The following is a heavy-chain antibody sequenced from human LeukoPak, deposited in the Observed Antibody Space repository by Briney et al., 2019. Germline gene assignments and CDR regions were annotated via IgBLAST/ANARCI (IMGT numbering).Heavy chain of an antibody. CDR2: ISNSGGST. J-gene: IGHJ4*02. CDR3: TTVDYGDLTPAASSDY. D-gene: IGHD4-17*01. Sequence: GGSLRLSCAASGFTFSSYAMSWVRQAPGKGLEWVSAISNSGGSTYYADSVKGRFTISRDNSKNTLYLQMNSLRAEDTAVYYCTTVDYGDLTPAASSDYWGQGTLVTVSS. CDR1: GFTFSSYA. V-gene: IGHV3-23*01.